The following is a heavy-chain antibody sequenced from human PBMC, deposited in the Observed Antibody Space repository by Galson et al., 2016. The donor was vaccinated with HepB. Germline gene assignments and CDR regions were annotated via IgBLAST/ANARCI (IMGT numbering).Heavy chain of an antibody. CDR1: GFTFSDYS. CDR2: TSSSSSYI. CDR3: ARAPLWFGEIEKSAFDI. D-gene: IGHD3-10*01. Sequence: SLRLSCAASGFTFSDYSMTWIRRAPGKGLEWIAYTSSSSSYIYYAYSVKGRFTISRDNAKNSLYPQMNSLRAEDTAVYYCARAPLWFGEIEKSAFDIWGQGTMVTVSS. J-gene: IGHJ3*02. V-gene: IGHV3-11*06.